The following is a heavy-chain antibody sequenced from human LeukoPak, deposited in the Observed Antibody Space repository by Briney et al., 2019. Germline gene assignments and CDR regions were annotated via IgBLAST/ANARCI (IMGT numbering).Heavy chain of an antibody. V-gene: IGHV3-66*01. CDR2: IYSGGST. J-gene: IGHJ4*02. CDR3: AKGGTAYYDFWSGERGHYFDY. CDR1: GFTVSSNY. D-gene: IGHD3-3*01. Sequence: PGGSLRLSCAASGFTVSSNYMSWVRQAPGKGLEWVSIIYSGGSTYYADSVKGRFTISKDSSKNTLYLQMNSLRAGDTAVYYCAKGGTAYYDFWSGERGHYFDYWGQGTLVTVSS.